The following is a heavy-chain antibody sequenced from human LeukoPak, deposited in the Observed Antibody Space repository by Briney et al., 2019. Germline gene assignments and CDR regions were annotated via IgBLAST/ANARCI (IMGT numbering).Heavy chain of an antibody. CDR2: ISSDETNI. D-gene: IGHD2-15*01. V-gene: IGHV3-30*18. J-gene: IGHJ5*02. CDR3: AKDPYRVVFATGNYLDP. Sequence: GGSLRLSCATSGFTFSNYGMHWVRQAPGKGLKWVAVISSDETNIRYGDSVKGRFTVSRDNAKNTLYLQMNSLRAEDTAVYYCAKDPYRVVFATGNYLDPWGQGTLVTVSS. CDR1: GFTFSNYG.